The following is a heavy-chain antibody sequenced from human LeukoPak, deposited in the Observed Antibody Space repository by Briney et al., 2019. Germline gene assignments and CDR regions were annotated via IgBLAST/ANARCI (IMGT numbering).Heavy chain of an antibody. CDR1: GDSISSNTYY. CDR3: ARGESPYYDSSGYYQGY. Sequence: SETLSLTCSVSGDSISSNTYYWGWVRQPPGKGLEWIGRIYYTGTTHYNPSLKSRVTISIDTSKNQFSLKLSSVTAADTAVYYCARGESPYYDSSGYYQGYWGQGTLVTVSS. CDR2: IYYTGTT. J-gene: IGHJ4*02. V-gene: IGHV4-39*07. D-gene: IGHD3-22*01.